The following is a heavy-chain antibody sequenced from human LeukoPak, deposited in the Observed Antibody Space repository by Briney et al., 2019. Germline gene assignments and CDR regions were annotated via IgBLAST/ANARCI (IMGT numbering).Heavy chain of an antibody. CDR2: IIPIFGTA. V-gene: IGHV1-69*06. CDR1: GGTFGSYA. CDR3: ATTAVYYYYMDV. Sequence: GASVKVSCKASGGTFGSYAISWVRQAPGQGLEWMGGIIPIFGTANYAQKFQGRVTITADKSTSTAYMELSSLRSEDTAVYYCATTAVYYYYMDVWGKGTTVTVSS. D-gene: IGHD4-17*01. J-gene: IGHJ6*03.